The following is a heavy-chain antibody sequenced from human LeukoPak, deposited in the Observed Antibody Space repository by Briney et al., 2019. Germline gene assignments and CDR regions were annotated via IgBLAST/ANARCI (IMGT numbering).Heavy chain of an antibody. CDR2: ISGSGANT. Sequence: GGSLRLSCAASGFTFSSYAMTWVRQAPGKGLDWVSGISGSGANTYYADSVKGRFTISRDNSKNTLYLQMNSLRAEDAAVYYCATSKRLVGAGGEFEIWGQGTMVTVSS. J-gene: IGHJ3*02. CDR3: ATSKRLVGAGGEFEI. V-gene: IGHV3-23*01. CDR1: GFTFSSYA. D-gene: IGHD1-26*01.